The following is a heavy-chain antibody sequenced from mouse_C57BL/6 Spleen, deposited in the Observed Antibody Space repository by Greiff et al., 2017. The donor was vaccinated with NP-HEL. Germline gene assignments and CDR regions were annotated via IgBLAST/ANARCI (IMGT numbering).Heavy chain of an antibody. Sequence: QVQLQQPGTELVKPWASVKLSCKASGYTFTSYWMHWVKQRPGQGLEWIGNINPSNGGTNYNEKFKSKATLTVDKSSSTAYTQLSSLTSEDSAVYYCAREDPISTGDAMDYWGQGTSVTVSS. CDR2: INPSNGGT. D-gene: IGHD6-5*01. CDR1: GYTFTSYW. CDR3: AREDPISTGDAMDY. V-gene: IGHV1-53*01. J-gene: IGHJ4*01.